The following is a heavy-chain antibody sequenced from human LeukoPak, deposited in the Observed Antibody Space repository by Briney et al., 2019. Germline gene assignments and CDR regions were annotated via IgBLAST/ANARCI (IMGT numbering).Heavy chain of an antibody. Sequence: GGSLRLSCAASGFTFSSCSMNWVRQAPGKGLEWVSYISSSSTIYYADPVKGRFTISRDNAQNSVYLQMNSLRDEDTAVYYCARTLAVWGQGTLVTVSS. CDR3: ARTLAV. CDR2: ISSSSTI. CDR1: GFTFSSCS. V-gene: IGHV3-48*02. J-gene: IGHJ4*02. D-gene: IGHD6-19*01.